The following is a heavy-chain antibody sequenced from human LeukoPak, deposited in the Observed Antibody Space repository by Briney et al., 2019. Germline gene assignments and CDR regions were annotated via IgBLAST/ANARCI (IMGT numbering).Heavy chain of an antibody. D-gene: IGHD6-6*01. V-gene: IGHV4-61*02. J-gene: IGHJ5*02. CDR3: ARAGLAARRHNWFDP. Sequence: SETLSLTCTVSGGSISSGSYYWSWIRQPAGKGLEWFVRIYTRGSTNYNSSLNCRVTISVDTSKNQFSLKLSSVTAADTAVYYCARAGLAARRHNWFDPWGQGTLVTVSS. CDR1: GGSISSGSYY. CDR2: IYTRGST.